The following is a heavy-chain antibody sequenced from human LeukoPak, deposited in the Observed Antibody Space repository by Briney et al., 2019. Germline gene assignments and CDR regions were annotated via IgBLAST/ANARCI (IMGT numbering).Heavy chain of an antibody. CDR2: IDPNSGDT. J-gene: IGHJ5*02. CDR1: GYTFTAYY. V-gene: IGHV1-2*06. CDR3: GRGIQSFDP. Sequence: ASVKVSCKASGYTFTAYYIHWVRQAPGQGLEWMGRIDPNSGDTKYAQKFQDRVAMTRDTSMNTAYMEISSLRYDDTAVYYCGRGIQSFDPWGQGTLVTVSS.